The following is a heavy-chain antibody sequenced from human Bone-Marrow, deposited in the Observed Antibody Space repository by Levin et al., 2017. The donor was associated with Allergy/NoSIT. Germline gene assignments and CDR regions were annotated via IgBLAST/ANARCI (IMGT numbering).Heavy chain of an antibody. Sequence: NAGGSLRLSCAASGFTFSSYSTNWVRQAPGKGLEWVSSISSSSSYIYYADSVKGRFTISRDNAKNSLYLQMNSLRAEDTAVYYCARDVDYYDSSGYSRDPHYYYYGMDVWGQGTTVTVSS. CDR2: ISSSSSYI. J-gene: IGHJ6*02. CDR1: GFTFSSYS. V-gene: IGHV3-21*01. CDR3: ARDVDYYDSSGYSRDPHYYYYGMDV. D-gene: IGHD3-22*01.